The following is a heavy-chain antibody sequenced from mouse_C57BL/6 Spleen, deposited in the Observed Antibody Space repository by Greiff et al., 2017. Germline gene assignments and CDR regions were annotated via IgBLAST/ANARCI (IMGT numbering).Heavy chain of an antibody. CDR2: ISSGSSTI. Sequence: EVKLQESGGGLVKPGGSLKLSCAASGFTFSDYGMHWVRQAPEKGLEWVAYISSGSSTIYYADTVKGRFTISRDNAKNTLFLQMTSLRSEDTAMYYCANHYYGSSHYAMDYWGQGTSVTVSS. CDR1: GFTFSDYG. J-gene: IGHJ4*01. D-gene: IGHD1-1*01. V-gene: IGHV5-17*01. CDR3: ANHYYGSSHYAMDY.